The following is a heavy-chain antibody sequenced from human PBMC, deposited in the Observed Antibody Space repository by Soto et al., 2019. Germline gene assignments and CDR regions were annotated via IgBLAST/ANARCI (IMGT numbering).Heavy chain of an antibody. J-gene: IGHJ5*02. CDR3: ARESQQWPPDWFDP. Sequence: VASVKVSCKASGYTFTSYGISWVRQAPGQGLEWMGWISAYNGNTNYAQKLQGRVTMTTDTSTSTAYMELRSLRSDDTAVYYGARESQQWPPDWFDPWGQGTLVTVSS. CDR1: GYTFTSYG. D-gene: IGHD6-19*01. CDR2: ISAYNGNT. V-gene: IGHV1-18*04.